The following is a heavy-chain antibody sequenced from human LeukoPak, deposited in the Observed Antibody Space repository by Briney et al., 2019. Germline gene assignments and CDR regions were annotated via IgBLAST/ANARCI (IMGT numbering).Heavy chain of an antibody. CDR2: INWNGVTT. CDR3: AKVSVGYYDSRGSYYFDY. CDR1: GFTFSSYW. V-gene: IGHV3-9*01. Sequence: SLRLSCAASGFTFSSYWIHWVRQVPGKGLEWVSGINWNGVTTGYADSVKGRFTISRDNAKNSLYLQMNSLRAEDTALYYCAKVSVGYYDSRGSYYFDYWGQGTLVTVSS. J-gene: IGHJ4*02. D-gene: IGHD3-22*01.